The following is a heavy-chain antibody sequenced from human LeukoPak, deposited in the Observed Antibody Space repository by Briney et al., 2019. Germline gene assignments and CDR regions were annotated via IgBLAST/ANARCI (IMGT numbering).Heavy chain of an antibody. J-gene: IGHJ4*02. D-gene: IGHD6-13*01. CDR2: IYTSGST. CDR1: GGSISSYY. CDR3: ARDMPNPRIPYSSSRYGPLDY. Sequence: SETLSLTCTVSGGSISSYYWSWIRQPAGKGLEWIGRIYTSGSTNYNPSLKSRVTMSVDTSKNQFSLKLSSVTAADTAVYYCARDMPNPRIPYSSSRYGPLDYWGQGTLVTVSS. V-gene: IGHV4-4*07.